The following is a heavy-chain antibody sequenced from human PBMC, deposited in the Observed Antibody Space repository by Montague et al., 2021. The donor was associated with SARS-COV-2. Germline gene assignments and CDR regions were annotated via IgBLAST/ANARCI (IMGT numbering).Heavy chain of an antibody. CDR3: ARRPGASYYVFRSGGVDI. D-gene: IGHD3-3*01. V-gene: IGHV4-39*01. Sequence: SETLSLTCTVSGGSVNSGSYSWDWIRQPPGKGLEWIGSIHYSGSTSYNPSLKSRVTISIDTSKNHFSLRVNSVTAADSAVYFCARRPGASYYVFRSGGVDIWGQGTMVTVS. CDR1: GGSVNSGSYS. CDR2: IHYSGST. J-gene: IGHJ3*02.